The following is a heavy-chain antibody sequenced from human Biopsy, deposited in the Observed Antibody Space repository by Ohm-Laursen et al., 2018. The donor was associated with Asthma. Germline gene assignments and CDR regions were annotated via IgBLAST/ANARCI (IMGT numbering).Heavy chain of an antibody. CDR2: ISYDGHHK. CDR1: GFMFRSFG. D-gene: IGHD5-12*01. CDR3: VKRRGYGGHENDY. V-gene: IGHV3-30*18. J-gene: IGHJ4*02. Sequence: SLRLSLAASGFMFRSFGTHWVRQALPKGLEWVAGISYDGHHKFYEDSEKGRFTISRDNSKNTLYLQMNSLRTEDTAFYYCVKRRGYGGHENDYWGQGTLVIVSS.